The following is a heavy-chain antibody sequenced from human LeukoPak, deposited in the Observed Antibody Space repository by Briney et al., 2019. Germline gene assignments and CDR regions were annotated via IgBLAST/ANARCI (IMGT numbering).Heavy chain of an antibody. CDR3: ARRHSSSWGPMVV. D-gene: IGHD6-13*01. J-gene: IGHJ6*02. V-gene: IGHV4-59*08. CDR2: VYETGST. CDR1: GGSIRSYF. Sequence: SETLSLTCTVSGGSIRSYFWNWIRQPPGKGLKWIGYVYETGSTNYIPSLKSRVTMSIDTATNQFSLKVTSVTAADTAVYYCARRHSSSWGPMVVWGQGTTVTVSS.